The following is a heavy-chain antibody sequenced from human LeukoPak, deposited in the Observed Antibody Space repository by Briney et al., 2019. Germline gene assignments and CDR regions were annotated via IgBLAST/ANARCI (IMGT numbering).Heavy chain of an antibody. Sequence: SVKVSCKASGGTFSSCTISWVRQAPGQGLEWMGRIIPILGIANYAQKFQGRVTITADKSTSTAYMELSSLRSEDTAVYYCARAIGGQLLPDYWGQGTLVTVSS. CDR3: ARAIGGQLLPDY. V-gene: IGHV1-69*02. J-gene: IGHJ4*02. CDR1: GGTFSSCT. CDR2: IIPILGIA. D-gene: IGHD2-2*01.